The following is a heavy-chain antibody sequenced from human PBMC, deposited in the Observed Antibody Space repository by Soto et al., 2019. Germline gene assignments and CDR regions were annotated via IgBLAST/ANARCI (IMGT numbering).Heavy chain of an antibody. V-gene: IGHV4-59*08. CDR3: ARHDCSGGSCPFDY. D-gene: IGHD2-15*01. CDR1: GGSISSYY. Sequence: PSETLSLTCTVSGGSISSYYWSWIRQPPGKGLEWIGYIYYSGSTNYNPSLKSRVTISVDTSKNQFSLKLSSVTAADTAVYYCARHDCSGGSCPFDYWGQGTLVTVSS. CDR2: IYYSGST. J-gene: IGHJ4*02.